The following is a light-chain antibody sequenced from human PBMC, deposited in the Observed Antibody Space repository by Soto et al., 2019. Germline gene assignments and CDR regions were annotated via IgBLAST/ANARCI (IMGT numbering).Light chain of an antibody. CDR2: RNN. V-gene: IGLV1-44*01. Sequence: QSVLTQPPAASGTPGQRVTISCSGSSSDIGRNTVNWYQQLPETAPKLLIYRNNQRPSGVPDRFSGSKSGTSASLAISGLQSEDEADYYCAVWDDSMTGYVFGTGTKVTVL. CDR1: SSDIGRNT. J-gene: IGLJ1*01. CDR3: AVWDDSMTGYV.